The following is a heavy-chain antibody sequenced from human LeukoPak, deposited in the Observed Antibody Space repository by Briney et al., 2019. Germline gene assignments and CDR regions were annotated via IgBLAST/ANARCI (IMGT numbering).Heavy chain of an antibody. J-gene: IGHJ4*02. CDR1: GFTFSTYE. V-gene: IGHV3-48*03. D-gene: IGHD2-2*01. Sequence: GGSLRLSCAASGFTFSTYEMNWVRQAPGKGLEWISYISSSGNTMYYADSVKGRFTISRDNSKNTLYLQMNSLRAEDTAVYYCAKGYCSSTSCYFVPTFDYWGQGTLVTVSS. CDR3: AKGYCSSTSCYFVPTFDY. CDR2: ISSSGNTM.